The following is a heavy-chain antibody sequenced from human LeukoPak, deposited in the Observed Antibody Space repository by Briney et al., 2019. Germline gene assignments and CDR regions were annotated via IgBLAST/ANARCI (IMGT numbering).Heavy chain of an antibody. CDR2: IYYSGST. J-gene: IGHJ6*02. V-gene: IGHV4-31*03. CDR3: ASGYSYGYEVGYYYGMDV. CDR1: GGSISSSYYY. D-gene: IGHD5-18*01. Sequence: SETLPLTCTVSGGSISSSYYYWGWIRQHPGKGLEWIGYIYYSGSTYYNPSLESRVTISVDTSKNQFSLKLSSVTAADTAVYYCASGYSYGYEVGYYYGMDVWGQGTTVTVSS.